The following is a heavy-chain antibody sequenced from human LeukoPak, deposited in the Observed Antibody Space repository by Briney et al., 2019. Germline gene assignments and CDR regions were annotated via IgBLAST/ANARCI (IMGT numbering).Heavy chain of an antibody. Sequence: ASVKVSCKASGYTFTGYYMHWVRHAPGQGFEWMGGINPNSGGTNYAQKFQGRVTMTRDTSISTAYMELSRLRSDDTAVYYCARGDDGYSYGTFDYWGQGTLVTVSS. CDR3: ARGDDGYSYGTFDY. D-gene: IGHD5-18*01. CDR1: GYTFTGYY. CDR2: INPNSGGT. J-gene: IGHJ4*02. V-gene: IGHV1-2*02.